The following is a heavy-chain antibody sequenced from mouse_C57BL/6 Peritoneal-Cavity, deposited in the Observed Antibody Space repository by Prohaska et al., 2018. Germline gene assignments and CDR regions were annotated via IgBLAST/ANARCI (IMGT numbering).Heavy chain of an antibody. CDR2: INPYNGGT. J-gene: IGHJ2*01. Sequence: EVQLQQSGPVLVKPGASVKMSCKASGYTFTDYYMNWVKQSHGKSLEWIGVINPYNGGTSYNQKFKCKATLTVDKSSSTAYMELNSLTSEDSAVYYCASNYGSSQVDYGGQGTTLTVSS. D-gene: IGHD1-1*01. CDR1: GYTFTDYY. CDR3: ASNYGSSQVDY. V-gene: IGHV1-19*01.